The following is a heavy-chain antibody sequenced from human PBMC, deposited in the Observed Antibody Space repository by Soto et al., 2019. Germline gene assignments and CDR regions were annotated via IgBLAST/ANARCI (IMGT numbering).Heavy chain of an antibody. CDR1: GVTFNGYS. CDR3: ARGSEDSYPGSRIFDF. J-gene: IGHJ4*02. V-gene: IGHV3-21*04. Sequence: EVQVVESGGGLVKPGGSLRLSCAASGVTFNGYSMNWVRQAPGKGLEWVSTITDNGGDSKSADSVRGRIAISRDNSKNILYLQMSSLRAEDSAVYYCARGSEDSYPGSRIFDFWGRGTLVTVSS. D-gene: IGHD3-10*01. CDR2: ITDNGGDS.